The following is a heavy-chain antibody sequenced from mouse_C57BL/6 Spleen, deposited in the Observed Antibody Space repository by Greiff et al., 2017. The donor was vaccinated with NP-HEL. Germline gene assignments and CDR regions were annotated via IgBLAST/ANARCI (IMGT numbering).Heavy chain of an antibody. CDR1: GFNIKDYY. CDR3: ASSLVRRSLYYAMDY. V-gene: IGHV14-2*01. D-gene: IGHD2-5*01. J-gene: IGHJ4*01. CDR2: IDPEDGET. Sequence: EVQLQQSGAELVKPGASVKLSCTASGFNIKDYYMHWVKQRTEQGLEWIGRIDPEDGETKYAPKFQGKATITADTSSNTAYLQLSSLTSEDTAVYYCASSLVRRSLYYAMDYWGQGTSVTVSS.